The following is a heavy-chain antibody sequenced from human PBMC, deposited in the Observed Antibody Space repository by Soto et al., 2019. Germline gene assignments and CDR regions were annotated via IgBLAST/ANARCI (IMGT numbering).Heavy chain of an antibody. D-gene: IGHD2-21*01. CDR1: GYIFNKYG. CDR3: ARGRGVVIPAGTPDAFDV. V-gene: IGHV1-18*01. J-gene: IGHJ3*01. Sequence: ASVKVSCKASGYIFNKYGFDWVRQAPGQGLEWMGRISAFNGYTNFAQKFQGRVTLTTDTSTNTAYMELSSLRSDDTAIYYCARGRGVVIPAGTPDAFDVWGQGTMVTVSS. CDR2: ISAFNGYT.